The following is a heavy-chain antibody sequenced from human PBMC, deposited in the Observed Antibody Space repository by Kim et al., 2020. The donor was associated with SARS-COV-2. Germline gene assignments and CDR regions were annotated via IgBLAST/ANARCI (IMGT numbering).Heavy chain of an antibody. J-gene: IGHJ4*02. Sequence: AQKFQGKVTITADESTSTAYMELSSLRSEDTAVYYCARASRHTPERSFDYWGQGTLVTVSS. CDR3: ARASRHTPERSFDY. V-gene: IGHV1-69*01.